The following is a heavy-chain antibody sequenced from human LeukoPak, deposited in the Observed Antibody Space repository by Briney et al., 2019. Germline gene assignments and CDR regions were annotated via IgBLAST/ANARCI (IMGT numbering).Heavy chain of an antibody. Sequence: GESLKISCQGSEYSFTNYWIGWVRQMPGKGLEWMGIIYPGDSDTKYSPSFQGQVTISADKSISTAYLQWSSLKASDTAMYYCARHRITMIVNDAFDIWGQGTMVTVSS. CDR3: ARHRITMIVNDAFDI. CDR2: IYPGDSDT. V-gene: IGHV5-51*01. J-gene: IGHJ3*02. D-gene: IGHD3-22*01. CDR1: EYSFTNYW.